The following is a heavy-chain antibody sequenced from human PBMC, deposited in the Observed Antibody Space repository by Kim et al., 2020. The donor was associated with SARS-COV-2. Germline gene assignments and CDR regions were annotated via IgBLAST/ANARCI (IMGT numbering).Heavy chain of an antibody. V-gene: IGHV3-11*06. CDR3: ARGAYSSSPYYYYGMDV. Sequence: VKPRVTIPRDNAKTSLYLQMNSLRAEDTAVYYCARGAYSSSPYYYYGMDVWGQGTTVTVSS. D-gene: IGHD6-6*01. J-gene: IGHJ6*02.